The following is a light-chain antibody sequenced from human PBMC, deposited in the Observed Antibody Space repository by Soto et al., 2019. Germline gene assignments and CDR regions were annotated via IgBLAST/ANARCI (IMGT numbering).Light chain of an antibody. CDR1: SSNVGSYKL. J-gene: IGLJ1*01. Sequence: QSALTQPASVSGSPGQSITISCTGTSSNVGSYKLVSWYQQHPGKAPKLMIFEVNKRPSGVSNRFSASKSGNTASLTVSGLRAEDEADYYCSSYAGSNNFVFGSGTKVTVL. CDR3: SSYAGSNNFV. V-gene: IGLV2-23*02. CDR2: EVN.